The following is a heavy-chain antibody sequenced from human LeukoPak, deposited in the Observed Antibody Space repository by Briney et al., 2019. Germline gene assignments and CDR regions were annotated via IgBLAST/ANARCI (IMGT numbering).Heavy chain of an antibody. CDR1: GGSISGYY. V-gene: IGHV4-59*01. CDR2: IYYSGST. J-gene: IGHJ4*02. D-gene: IGHD6-19*01. CDR3: VRAQGSGLHEY. Sequence: SETLSLTCTVSGGSISGYYWSWIRQPPGKGLEWIAYIYYSGSTYYNPSLKSRVTISLDTSNSQFSLTLTSMAAADTAVYYCVRAQGSGLHEYWGQGTLVTVSS.